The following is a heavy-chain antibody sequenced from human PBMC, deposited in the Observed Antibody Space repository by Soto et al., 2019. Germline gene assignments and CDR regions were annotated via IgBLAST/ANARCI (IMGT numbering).Heavy chain of an antibody. J-gene: IGHJ5*02. V-gene: IGHV1-2*02. CDR3: ASHDPGARFDP. CDR2: SNPNNGAT. CDR1: RYIFTAYF. D-gene: IGHD1-1*01. Sequence: QVQLVPSGAEVKKPGASVKVSCKAPRYIFTAYFMHWVRQAPGQGLEWMGWSNPNNGATHYGLSFQGRVTMTRDKSISTAYMELSSLRSDETAVYYCASHDPGARFDPWGQGTLVIVSS.